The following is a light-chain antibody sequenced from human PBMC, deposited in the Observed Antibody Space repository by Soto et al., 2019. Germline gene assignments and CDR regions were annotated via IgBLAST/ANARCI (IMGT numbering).Light chain of an antibody. CDR1: QSVSSK. V-gene: IGKV3-15*01. CDR3: QQYNNWPPVT. CDR2: GAS. Sequence: EIVMTQSPATLSVSPGESATLSCRASQSVSSKLAWYQQKPGQAPRLLIYGASTRATGIPARFSGSGSGTEFTLTINSLQSEDFAVYYCQQYNNWPPVTFGGGTKVEIK. J-gene: IGKJ4*01.